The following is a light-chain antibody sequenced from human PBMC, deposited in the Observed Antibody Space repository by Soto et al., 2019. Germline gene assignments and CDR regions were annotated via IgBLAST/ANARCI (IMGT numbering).Light chain of an antibody. V-gene: IGKV3-11*01. J-gene: IGKJ1*01. Sequence: EIVLTQSPATLSLSPGERATLSCRASQSISNYLAWYQQKPGQAPRLLIYAASNRATGIPARFSGSGSGTDFTLTISSLEPEDFAIYYCQQRSIWPPWTFGQGTKVDIK. CDR2: AAS. CDR3: QQRSIWPPWT. CDR1: QSISNY.